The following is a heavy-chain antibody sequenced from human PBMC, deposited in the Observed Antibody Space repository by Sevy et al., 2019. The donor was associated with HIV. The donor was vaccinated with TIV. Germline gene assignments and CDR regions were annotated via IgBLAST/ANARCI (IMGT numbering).Heavy chain of an antibody. V-gene: IGHV3-15*01. D-gene: IGHD6-19*01. Sequence: GGSLRLSCAASGFTFTNAWMSWVRQAPGKGLEWVGRIKSKTNGGTIDYAAHVKGRFTISRDDSKNTVFLQMNSLKIEDTAMYYCTTDLSSGSYKIYWGQGTPVTVSS. CDR3: TTDLSSGSYKIY. CDR1: GFTFTNAW. J-gene: IGHJ4*02. CDR2: IKSKTNGGTI.